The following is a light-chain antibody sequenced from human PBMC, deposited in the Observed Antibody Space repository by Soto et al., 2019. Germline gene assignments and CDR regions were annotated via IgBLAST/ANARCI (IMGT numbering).Light chain of an antibody. J-gene: IGLJ1*01. CDR2: SNN. V-gene: IGLV1-44*01. Sequence: QPVLTQPPSASGTPGQRVTISCSGSSSNIGSNTVNWYQQLPGTAPKLLIYSNNKRPSGVPDRFSGSKSGTTASLAISGLQAEDEADYYGAAWDDSLNGPDVFGTGTKLTVL. CDR3: AAWDDSLNGPDV. CDR1: SSNIGSNT.